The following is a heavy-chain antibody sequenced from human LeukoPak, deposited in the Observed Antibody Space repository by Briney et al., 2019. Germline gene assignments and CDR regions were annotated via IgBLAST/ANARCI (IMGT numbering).Heavy chain of an antibody. CDR3: AKALITKVRGVMIPPLGY. V-gene: IGHV1-3*01. CDR1: GYTFTSYA. CDR2: INAGNGNT. D-gene: IGHD3-10*01. J-gene: IGHJ4*02. Sequence: ASEKVSCKASGYTFTSYAMHWVRQAPGQRLEWMGWINAGNGNTKYSQNFQGRVTITRDTSASTAYMELSSLRSEDTAVYYCAKALITKVRGVMIPPLGYWGQGTLVTVSS.